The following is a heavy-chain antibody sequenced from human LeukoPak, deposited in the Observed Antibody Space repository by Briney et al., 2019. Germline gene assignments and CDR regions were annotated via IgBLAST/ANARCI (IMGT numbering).Heavy chain of an antibody. V-gene: IGHV4-4*07. D-gene: IGHD3-10*01. J-gene: IGHJ6*02. CDR1: GRSISSYY. CDR2: IYNSWSP. CDR3: ARERVVSPHYLYYRLDV. Sequence: SETLSLTCTVSGRSISSYYWSWIRQPAGKGLEWIGRIYNSWSPNYNPPLKSRVHILLDQSQNHVSLTLSSLTAAGTAGYYRARERVVSPHYLYYRLDVWLQGAT.